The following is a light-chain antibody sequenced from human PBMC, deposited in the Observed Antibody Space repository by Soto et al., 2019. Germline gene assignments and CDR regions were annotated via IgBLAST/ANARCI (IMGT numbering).Light chain of an antibody. Sequence: EIVLTQSPGTLSLSPGERATLSCRASQSVSSTYLAWYQQKPGQAPRLLIYGASSRATCIPEKFSGSGSGTDFTITISRLEPEDFAVYYCQQYGSSPTTFGQADKVEIK. J-gene: IGKJ1*01. CDR1: QSVSSTY. CDR2: GAS. CDR3: QQYGSSPTT. V-gene: IGKV3-20*01.